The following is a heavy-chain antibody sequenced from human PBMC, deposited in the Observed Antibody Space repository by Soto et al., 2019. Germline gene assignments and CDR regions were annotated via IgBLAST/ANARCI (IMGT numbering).Heavy chain of an antibody. J-gene: IGHJ6*02. V-gene: IGHV4-59*01. D-gene: IGHD3-9*01. Sequence: SETLSLTCTVSGGSISSYYWSWIRQPPGKGLEWIGYIYYSGSTNYNPSLKSRVTISVDTSKNQFSLKLSSVTAADTAVYYCARIVGYFDWLLQIYYYYGMDGWGQGTTVTVSS. CDR3: ARIVGYFDWLLQIYYYYGMDG. CDR2: IYYSGST. CDR1: GGSISSYY.